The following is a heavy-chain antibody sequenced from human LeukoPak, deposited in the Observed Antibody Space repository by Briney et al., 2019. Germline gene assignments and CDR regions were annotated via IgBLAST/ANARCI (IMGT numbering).Heavy chain of an antibody. J-gene: IGHJ5*02. CDR3: ARARRSSSWYINKDPTNWFDP. D-gene: IGHD6-13*01. V-gene: IGHV1-2*04. CDR2: INPNSGGT. CDR1: GYTFTGYY. Sequence: GASVKVSCKASGYTFTGYYMHWVRQAPGQGLEWMGRINPNSGGTNYAQKFQGWVTMTRDTSISTAYMELSRLRSDDTAVYYCARARRSSSWYINKDPTNWFDPWGQGTLVTVSS.